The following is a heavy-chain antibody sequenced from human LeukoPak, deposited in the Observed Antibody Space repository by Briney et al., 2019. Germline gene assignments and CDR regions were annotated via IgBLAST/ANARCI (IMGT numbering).Heavy chain of an antibody. CDR3: AKDIGAVAGTWYSDL. D-gene: IGHD6-19*01. V-gene: IGHV3-9*03. J-gene: IGHJ2*01. Sequence: GRSLRLSCAASGFTFDDYAMHWVRQAPGKGLEWVSGISWNSGSIGYADSVKGRFTISRDNAKNSLYLQMNSLRAEDMALYYCAKDIGAVAGTWYSDLWGRGTLVTVSS. CDR1: GFTFDDYA. CDR2: ISWNSGSI.